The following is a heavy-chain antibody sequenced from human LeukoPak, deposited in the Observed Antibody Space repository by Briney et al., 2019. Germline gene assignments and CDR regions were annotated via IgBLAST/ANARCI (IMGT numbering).Heavy chain of an antibody. J-gene: IGHJ4*02. CDR2: ISYDGSNK. V-gene: IGHV3-30-3*01. CDR3: ARVLIERLGELSPEGNDY. CDR1: GFTFSSYA. D-gene: IGHD3-16*02. Sequence: GGSLRLSCAASGFTFSSYAMHWVRQAPGKGLEWVAVISYDGSNKYYADSVRGRFTISRDNSKNTLYLQMNSLRAEDTAVYYCARVLIERLGELSPEGNDYWGQGTLVTVSS.